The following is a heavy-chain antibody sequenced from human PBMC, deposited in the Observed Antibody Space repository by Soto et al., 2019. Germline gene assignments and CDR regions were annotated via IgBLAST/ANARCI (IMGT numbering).Heavy chain of an antibody. D-gene: IGHD5-18*01. CDR1: GGTFGTYT. CDR2: IIPYLDIT. J-gene: IGHJ4*02. CDR3: ARDTTY. V-gene: IGHV1-69*02. Sequence: QVQLVQSGAEVKKPGSSVKVSCKASGGTFGTYTISWVRQAPEQGLEWMGRIIPYLDITDYAQKFQGRFTIAADKSTTTAYRELNRLRSEDTAVYFCARDTTYWGQGTLVTVSS.